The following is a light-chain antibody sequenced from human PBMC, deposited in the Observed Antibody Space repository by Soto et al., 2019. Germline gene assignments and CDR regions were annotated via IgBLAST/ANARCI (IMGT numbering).Light chain of an antibody. CDR2: DVS. CDR3: NSYTRSSTTTYV. J-gene: IGLJ1*01. V-gene: IGLV2-14*01. CDR1: SSDVGGYNY. Sequence: QSALTQPASVSGSPGQSITISCTGTSSDVGGYNYVSWYQQHPGKAPKLMIYDVSNRPSGVSNRFSGSKSGNTASLTISGLHADDEADYYCNSYTRSSTTTYVFGTGTKLTVL.